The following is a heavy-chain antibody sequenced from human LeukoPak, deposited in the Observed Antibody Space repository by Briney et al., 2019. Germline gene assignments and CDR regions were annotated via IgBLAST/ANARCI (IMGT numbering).Heavy chain of an antibody. CDR3: TTGGNVIVANTRTFDI. CDR1: GFTVSNSY. CDR2: IKSTVDGGTT. Sequence: GGSLRLSCAASGFTVSNSYMSWVRQAPGKGLEWVGRIKSTVDGGTTDYAAPVKGRFTVSRDDSKNTVYLEMKSLKTEDTAVYYCTTGGNVIVANTRTFDIWGQGTMVTVSS. J-gene: IGHJ3*02. V-gene: IGHV3-15*01. D-gene: IGHD5-12*01.